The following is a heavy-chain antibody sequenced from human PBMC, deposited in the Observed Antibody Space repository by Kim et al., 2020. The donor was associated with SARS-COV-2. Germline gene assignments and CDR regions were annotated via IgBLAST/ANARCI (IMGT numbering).Heavy chain of an antibody. Sequence: GGSLRLSCTASGFTFGDYAMSWFRQAPGKGLEWVGFIRSKAYGGTTEYAASVKGRFTISRDDSKSIAYLQMNSLKTEDTAVYYCTRDDGILEWLLDYWGQGTLVTVSS. D-gene: IGHD3-3*01. CDR1: GFTFGDYA. V-gene: IGHV3-49*03. CDR2: IRSKAYGGTT. J-gene: IGHJ4*02. CDR3: TRDDGILEWLLDY.